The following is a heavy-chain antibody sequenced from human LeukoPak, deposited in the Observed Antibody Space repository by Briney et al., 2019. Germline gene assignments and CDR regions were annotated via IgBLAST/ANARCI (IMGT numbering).Heavy chain of an antibody. V-gene: IGHV3-30*02. D-gene: IGHD3-22*01. J-gene: IGHJ4*02. CDR1: GFAFSSYG. Sequence: GGSLRLSCAASGFAFSSYGMHWVRQAPGKGLEWVAVIWYDGSNKYYADSVKGRFTISRDNSKNTLYLQMSSLRAEDTAVYYCVKGRITMIVGVLGYWGQGTLVTVSS. CDR3: VKGRITMIVGVLGY. CDR2: IWYDGSNK.